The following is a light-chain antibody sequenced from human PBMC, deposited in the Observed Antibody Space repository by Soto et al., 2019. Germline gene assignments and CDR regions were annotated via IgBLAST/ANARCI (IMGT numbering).Light chain of an antibody. Sequence: EVVLTRSPATLAVSTGERATLSCRASESVSRNLAWYQQKPGQAPRLLIYDASTRATGIPDRFSGGGSGTEFTLTISSLQSEDFAVYYCQQYNSWPPITFGQGRRLEI. J-gene: IGKJ5*01. V-gene: IGKV3-15*01. CDR1: ESVSRN. CDR3: QQYNSWPPIT. CDR2: DAS.